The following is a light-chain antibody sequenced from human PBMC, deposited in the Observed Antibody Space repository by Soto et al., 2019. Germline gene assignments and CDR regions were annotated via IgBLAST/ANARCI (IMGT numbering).Light chain of an antibody. Sequence: DIQMTQFPSSLSASVGDRVTITCRASQTISTYLNWYQQQSGKAPKLLIYDAVSLERGVPSRFSGSGSGTEFTLTISSLQPDDFATYFCQHYNNYPWTFGQGTRVDIK. CDR2: DAV. J-gene: IGKJ1*01. V-gene: IGKV1-5*01. CDR1: QTISTY. CDR3: QHYNNYPWT.